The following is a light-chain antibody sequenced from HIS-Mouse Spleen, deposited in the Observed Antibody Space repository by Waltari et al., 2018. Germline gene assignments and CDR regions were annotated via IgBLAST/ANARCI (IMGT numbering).Light chain of an antibody. CDR1: KLGDKY. V-gene: IGLV3-1*01. CDR3: QAWDSSTAV. J-gene: IGLJ2*01. Sequence: SYELTQPPSVYVSPGQTASITCSGDKLGDKYACWYQQKPGQSPVLVISQESKRPSGIPERCSGSHSGNTAPLTISGTQAMDEADYYCQAWDSSTAVFGGGTKLTV. CDR2: QES.